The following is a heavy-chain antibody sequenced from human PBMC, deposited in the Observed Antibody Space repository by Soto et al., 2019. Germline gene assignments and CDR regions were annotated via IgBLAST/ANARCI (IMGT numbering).Heavy chain of an antibody. V-gene: IGHV4-34*01. Sequence: SETLSLTCAVYGGSFSGYYWSWIRQPPGKGLEWIGEINHSGSTNYNPSLKSRVTISVDTSKNQFSLKLSSVTAADTAVYYCAREEVVLWFGELLQDAFDIWGQGTMVTVSS. CDR2: INHSGST. D-gene: IGHD3-10*01. J-gene: IGHJ3*02. CDR3: AREEVVLWFGELLQDAFDI. CDR1: GGSFSGYY.